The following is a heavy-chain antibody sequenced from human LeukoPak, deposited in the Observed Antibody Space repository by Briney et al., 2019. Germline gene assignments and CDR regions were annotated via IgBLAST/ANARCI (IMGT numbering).Heavy chain of an antibody. Sequence: GGSLRLSCAASGFAFSNAWMSWVRQAPGKGLEWVGRIKSKTDGGTTDYAAPVKGRFTISRDDSKNTLYLQMNSLKTEHTAVYYCTTKTALWVRGVNVDYWGQGTLDTVSS. CDR2: IKSKTDGGTT. J-gene: IGHJ4*02. V-gene: IGHV3-15*01. CDR3: TTKTALWVRGVNVDY. D-gene: IGHD3-10*01. CDR1: GFAFSNAW.